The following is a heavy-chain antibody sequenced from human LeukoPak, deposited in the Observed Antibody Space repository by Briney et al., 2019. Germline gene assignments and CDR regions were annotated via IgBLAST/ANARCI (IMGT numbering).Heavy chain of an antibody. CDR2: TSKDGSDT. D-gene: IGHD6-25*01. Sequence: PGGSLTLSCVASGFTFSDFWMHWTRQAPGKGPEWLSRTSKDGSDTFYADAAKGRFTASRDNAKNTVYLQVTNVRPEDTALYHCARGGYSGSYYRFSWGQGTLVTVAS. CDR3: ARGGYSGSYYRFS. J-gene: IGHJ4*02. V-gene: IGHV3-74*01. CDR1: GFTFSDFW.